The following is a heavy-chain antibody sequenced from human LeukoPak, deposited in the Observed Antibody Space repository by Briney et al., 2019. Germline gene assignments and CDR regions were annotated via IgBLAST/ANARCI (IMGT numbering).Heavy chain of an antibody. V-gene: IGHV4-34*01. Sequence: SETLSLTCTVSGGSISRYYWSWIRQPPGKGLEWIGEINHSGSTNYNPSLKSRVAISVDTSKNQFSLKLSSVTAADTAVYYCARWGGGYNRYYYYYYMDVWGKGTTVTISS. D-gene: IGHD5-24*01. CDR2: INHSGST. J-gene: IGHJ6*03. CDR3: ARWGGGYNRYYYYYYMDV. CDR1: GGSISRYY.